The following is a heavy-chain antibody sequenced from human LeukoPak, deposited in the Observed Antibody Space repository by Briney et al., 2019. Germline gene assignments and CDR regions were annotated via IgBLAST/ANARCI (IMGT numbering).Heavy chain of an antibody. J-gene: IGHJ6*03. CDR2: IFPIFGTA. Sequence: SVKVSCKASGGTFSSYAISLVRQAPGKGLDWMGGIFPIFGTASYAQKFEGRVTITTDESTSTAYMELSSLRSEDTAVYYCARATLEYCSGGSCYSPFYYYYMDVWGKGTTVTVSS. CDR3: ARATLEYCSGGSCYSPFYYYYMDV. CDR1: GGTFSSYA. V-gene: IGHV1-69*05. D-gene: IGHD2-15*01.